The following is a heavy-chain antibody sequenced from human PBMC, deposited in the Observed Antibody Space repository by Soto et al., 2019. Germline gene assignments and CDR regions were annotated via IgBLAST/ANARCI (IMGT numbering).Heavy chain of an antibody. CDR1: GFTFSSDG. V-gene: IGHV3-23*01. CDR3: AKDFGLPMDV. D-gene: IGHD3-3*01. CDR2: ISGSGGST. J-gene: IGHJ6*02. Sequence: GGSLRLSCAASGFTFSSDGMHWVRQAPGKGLEWVSAISGSGGSTYYADSVKGRFTISRDNSKNTLYLQMNSLRAEDTAVYYCAKDFGLPMDVWGQGTTVTVSS.